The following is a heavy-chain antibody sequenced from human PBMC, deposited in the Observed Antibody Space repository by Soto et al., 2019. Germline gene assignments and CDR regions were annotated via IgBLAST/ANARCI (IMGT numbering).Heavy chain of an antibody. CDR1: GFSLTVYS. V-gene: IGHV3-30*09. CDR2: IQPDGVTK. Sequence: QVQLVESGGGVVQPGRSLILSCRISGFSLTVYSMNWGRQAPAKGLEWVAVIQPDGVTKNYADSVQGRFVISGDNSKNTLYLEMDSLTPEDTAVYYCARGLQGFDYWGQGTLVTVSS. CDR3: ARGLQGFDY. J-gene: IGHJ4*02.